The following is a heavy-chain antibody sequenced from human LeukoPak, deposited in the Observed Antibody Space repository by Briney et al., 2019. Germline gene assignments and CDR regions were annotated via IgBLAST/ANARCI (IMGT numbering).Heavy chain of an antibody. CDR3: ARGYSGYDSYYGMDV. J-gene: IGHJ6*02. Sequence: GASVKVSCKASGGTFSSYAISWVRQAPGQGLEWMGRIIPIFGIANYAQEFQGRVTITADKSTSTAYMKLSSLRSEDTAVYYCARGYSGYDSYYGMDVWGQGTTVTVSS. V-gene: IGHV1-69*04. CDR2: IIPIFGIA. CDR1: GGTFSSYA. D-gene: IGHD5-12*01.